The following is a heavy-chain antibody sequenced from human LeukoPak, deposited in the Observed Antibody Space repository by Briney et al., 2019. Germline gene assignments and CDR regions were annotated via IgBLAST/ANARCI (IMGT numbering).Heavy chain of an antibody. J-gene: IGHJ5*02. V-gene: IGHV4-59*13. CDR2: IYYSGST. Sequence: AETLSLTCTVSGGSIRSYYWMWIRQPPGKGLEGIGYIYYSGSTNFNPSLKRRVTISVGTSKDQISPKLRSVTAADTAVVYCGRALRRDGYGSWGQGTLVTVSS. D-gene: IGHD5-24*01. CDR1: GGSIRSYY. CDR3: GRALRRDGYGS.